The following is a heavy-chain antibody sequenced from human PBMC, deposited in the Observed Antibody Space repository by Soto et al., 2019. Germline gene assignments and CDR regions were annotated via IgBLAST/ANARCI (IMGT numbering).Heavy chain of an antibody. Sequence: SETLSLTCTVSGGSISSSSYYWGWIRQPPGKGLEWIGSIYYSGKTYYNPSLKSRVTISVDTSKNQFSLKLSSVTAADTSVYYCARLIHCLTTACYFEYWGQGTLVTVSS. CDR1: GGSISSSSYY. V-gene: IGHV4-39*01. CDR3: ARLIHCLTTACYFEY. J-gene: IGHJ4*02. CDR2: IYYSGKT. D-gene: IGHD3-22*01.